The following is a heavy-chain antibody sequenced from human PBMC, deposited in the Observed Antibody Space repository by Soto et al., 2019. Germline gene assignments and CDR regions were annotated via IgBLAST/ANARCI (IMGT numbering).Heavy chain of an antibody. CDR1: GYTFTGYY. D-gene: IGHD1-26*01. J-gene: IGHJ4*02. V-gene: IGHV1-2*02. CDR2: INPNSGGT. Sequence: ASVKVSCKASGYTFTGYYMHWVRQAPGQGLEWMGWINPNSGGTNYAQKFQGRVTMTRDTSISTAYMELSRLRSDDTAVYYCARAIGTTRAGSYYGGDDYWGQETLVTVSS. CDR3: ARAIGTTRAGSYYGGDDY.